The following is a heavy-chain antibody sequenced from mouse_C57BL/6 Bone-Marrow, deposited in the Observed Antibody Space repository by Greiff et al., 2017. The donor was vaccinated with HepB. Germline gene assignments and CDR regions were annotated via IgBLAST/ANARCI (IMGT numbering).Heavy chain of an antibody. V-gene: IGHV1-62-2*01. J-gene: IGHJ3*01. Sequence: VKLQESGAELVKPGASVKLSCKASGYTFTEYTIHWVKQRSGQGLEWIGWFYPGSGSIKYNEKFKDKATLTADKSSSTVYMELSRLTSEDSAVYFCARHEDHDYDGGAWFAYWGQGTLVTVSA. D-gene: IGHD2-4*01. CDR1: GYTFTEYT. CDR3: ARHEDHDYDGGAWFAY. CDR2: FYPGSGSI.